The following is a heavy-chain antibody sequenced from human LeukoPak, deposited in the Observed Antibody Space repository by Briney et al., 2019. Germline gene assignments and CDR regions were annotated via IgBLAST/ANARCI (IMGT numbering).Heavy chain of an antibody. D-gene: IGHD2-2*01. J-gene: IGHJ3*02. Sequence: GGSLRLSCAASGFTFSSYAMSWVRQAPGKGLEWVSAISGSGGSTYYADSVKGRFTISRDNSKNTLYLQMNSLRAEDTAVYYCAKGFNIVVVVPAATPYFPFDIWGQGTMVTVAS. V-gene: IGHV3-23*01. CDR3: AKGFNIVVVVPAATPYFPFDI. CDR1: GFTFSSYA. CDR2: ISGSGGST.